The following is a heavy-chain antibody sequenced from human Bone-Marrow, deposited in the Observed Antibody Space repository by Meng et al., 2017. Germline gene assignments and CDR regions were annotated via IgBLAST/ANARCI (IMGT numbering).Heavy chain of an antibody. D-gene: IGHD3-9*01. CDR2: IIPIFGTA. CDR3: ARADTPTYYDILTGFSRWTYFDY. V-gene: IGHV1-69*06. CDR1: GGTFSSYA. Sequence: SVKVSCKASGGTFSSYAISWVRQAPGQGLEWMGGIIPIFGTANYAQKFQGRVTITADKSTSTAYMELSSLRSEDTAVYYCARADTPTYYDILTGFSRWTYFDYWGQGALVTVSS. J-gene: IGHJ4*02.